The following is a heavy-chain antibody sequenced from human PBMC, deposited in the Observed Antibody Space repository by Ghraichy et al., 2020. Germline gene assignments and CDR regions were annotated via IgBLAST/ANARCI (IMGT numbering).Heavy chain of an antibody. CDR2: ISSSSSTI. J-gene: IGHJ5*02. V-gene: IGHV3-48*01. CDR3: ARGYGSGRNWFDP. Sequence: GSLRLSCAASEFIFSTYNMNWVRQAPGRGLEWVSYISSSSSTIHYADSVKGRFTISRDNAKNSLYLQMNSLRAEDTVVYYCARGYGSGRNWFDPWGQGTLVTVSS. D-gene: IGHD3-10*01. CDR1: EFIFSTYN.